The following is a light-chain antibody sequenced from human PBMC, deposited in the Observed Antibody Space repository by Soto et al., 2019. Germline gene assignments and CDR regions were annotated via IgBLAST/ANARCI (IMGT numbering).Light chain of an antibody. CDR2: KAS. V-gene: IGKV1-5*03. CDR1: QSISTW. J-gene: IGKJ2*02. Sequence: DIQMTQSPSTLSASVGDRVTITCRARQSISTWLAWYQQKPGKAPKVLIYKASSLEIGVPPRFSGSGSGTEFTLTISSLQSGDFATYYCQQYDSYPRTFGQGTKLEIK. CDR3: QQYDSYPRT.